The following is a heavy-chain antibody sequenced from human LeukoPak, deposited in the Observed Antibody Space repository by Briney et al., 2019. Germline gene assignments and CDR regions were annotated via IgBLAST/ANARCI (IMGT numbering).Heavy chain of an antibody. J-gene: IGHJ4*02. CDR3: ARGGRKSGYSSINGDF. Sequence: GASAKVSCKASGYTFSNYGICWVRQAPGQGLEWMGWISAYNGYTNYAQKLQGRVTMTTDTSTSTAYMELRSLRSDDTAVYYCARGGRKSGYSSINGDFWGQGTLVTVSS. CDR1: GYTFSNYG. CDR2: ISAYNGYT. D-gene: IGHD3-22*01. V-gene: IGHV1-18*01.